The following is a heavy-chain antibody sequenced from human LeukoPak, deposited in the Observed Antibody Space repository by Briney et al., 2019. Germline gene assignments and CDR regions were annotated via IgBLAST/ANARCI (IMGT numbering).Heavy chain of an antibody. D-gene: IGHD2-21*02. J-gene: IGHJ2*01. V-gene: IGHV1-18*01. Sequence: ASVKVSCTASGYTFTKYGLTWVRQAPGQGLEWMGWISTDNADTYYAQNYQGRVTMTIETPTSTAYMELGSLRSDDTAVYYCVRDCASDCSIKGHYYFDLWGRGTLVTVSS. CDR2: ISTDNADT. CDR3: VRDCASDCSIKGHYYFDL. CDR1: GYTFTKYG.